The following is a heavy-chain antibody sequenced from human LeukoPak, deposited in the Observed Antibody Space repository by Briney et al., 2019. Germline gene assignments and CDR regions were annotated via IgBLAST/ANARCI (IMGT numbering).Heavy chain of an antibody. CDR2: IWYDGSNT. CDR3: ARDRSTTHSDY. D-gene: IGHD5/OR15-5a*01. Sequence: GGSLRLSCAASGFTFSSYGMHWVRQAPGKGLEWVAMIWYDGSNTYYADSVKGRFTISRDNSKNTLFLQMDSLRAEDTAVYYCARDRSTTHSDYWGQGTLVTVSS. V-gene: IGHV3-33*01. J-gene: IGHJ4*02. CDR1: GFTFSSYG.